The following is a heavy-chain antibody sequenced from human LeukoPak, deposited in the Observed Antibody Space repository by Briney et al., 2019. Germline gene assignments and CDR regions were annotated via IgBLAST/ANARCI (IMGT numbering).Heavy chain of an antibody. Sequence: EASVKVSCKASGYTFTSYGISWVRQAPGQGLEWMGWISAYNGNTNYAQKLQGRVTMTTDTSTSTAYMELRSLRSDDTAVYYCAREPGITMVRGVTNFDYWGQGTLVTVSS. J-gene: IGHJ4*02. D-gene: IGHD3-10*01. V-gene: IGHV1-18*01. CDR2: ISAYNGNT. CDR3: AREPGITMVRGVTNFDY. CDR1: GYTFTSYG.